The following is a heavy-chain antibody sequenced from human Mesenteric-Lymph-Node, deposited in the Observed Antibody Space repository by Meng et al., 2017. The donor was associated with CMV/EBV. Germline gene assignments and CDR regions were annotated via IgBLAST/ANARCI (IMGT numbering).Heavy chain of an antibody. Sequence: GSLRLSCTVSGGSISSSSYYWGWIRQPPGKGLEWIGNIYYSGSTHYNPSLKSRVTISVDMSKNQFSLKLSSVTAADTAVYYCARTDGRYFDYWGQGTLVTVSS. V-gene: IGHV4-39*07. CDR3: ARTDGRYFDY. CDR1: GGSISSSSYY. CDR2: IYYSGST. J-gene: IGHJ4*02.